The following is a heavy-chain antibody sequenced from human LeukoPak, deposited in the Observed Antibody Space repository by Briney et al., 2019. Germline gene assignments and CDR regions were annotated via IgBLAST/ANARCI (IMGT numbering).Heavy chain of an antibody. V-gene: IGHV4-59*01. CDR1: GGSISSYY. D-gene: IGHD6-6*01. Sequence: SETLSLTCTVSGGSISSYYWSWIRQPPGKGLEWIGYIYYSWSTNFNPSLKSRVPISLDTSKNLCSLTLRPVTAADTAVYYCARDSSSSSEYFDNWGQGTLVTVSS. CDR2: IYYSWST. J-gene: IGHJ4*02. CDR3: ARDSSSSSEYFDN.